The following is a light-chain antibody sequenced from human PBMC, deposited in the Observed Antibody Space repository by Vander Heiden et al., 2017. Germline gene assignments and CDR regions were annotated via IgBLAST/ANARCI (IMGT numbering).Light chain of an antibody. CDR3: QQGFTTPIT. J-gene: IGKJ4*01. CDR2: DAT. V-gene: IGKV1-39*01. CDR1: QSISTH. Sequence: DIQVTQSPSSLSASVGDRVTIPCRASQSISTHLNWYQQRPGRPPKLLIYDATNLESGVPSRFSGSGSGTDFTLTISSLQPEDFATYSCQQGFTTPITFAGGTKVEMK.